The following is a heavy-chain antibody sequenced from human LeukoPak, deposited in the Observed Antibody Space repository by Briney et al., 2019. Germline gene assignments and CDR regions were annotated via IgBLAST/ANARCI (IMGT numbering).Heavy chain of an antibody. D-gene: IGHD5-18*01. CDR1: GGSISTGSYY. Sequence: KTSETLSLTCTVSGGSISTGSYYWTWIRQPAGKGLEWIGRIYTGGSTNYNPSLKSRVTISVDTSKNPFSLKLTSVTAADTAVYYCARGGYSYVALYMDVWGKGTTVTVSS. J-gene: IGHJ6*03. V-gene: IGHV4-61*02. CDR2: IYTGGST. CDR3: ARGGYSYVALYMDV.